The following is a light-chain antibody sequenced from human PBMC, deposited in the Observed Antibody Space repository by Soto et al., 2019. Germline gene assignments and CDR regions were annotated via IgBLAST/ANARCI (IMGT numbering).Light chain of an antibody. J-gene: IGKJ5*01. V-gene: IGKV3-11*01. CDR2: DAS. CDR1: QSVSSY. CDR3: QQRGNWPPIT. Sequence: EIVLTQSPATLSLSPGERATLSCRASQSVSSYLAWYQQKPGQAPRLLIYDASNRATGIPARFSGSGSGTDFTLTISSREPEDFAVYYCQQRGNWPPITFGQGTRVEFK.